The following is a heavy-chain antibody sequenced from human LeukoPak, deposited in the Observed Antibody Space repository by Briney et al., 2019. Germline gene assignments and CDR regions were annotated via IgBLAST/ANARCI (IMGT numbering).Heavy chain of an antibody. Sequence: PSETLSLTCTVSGGSISSSSYYWGWIRQPPGKGLEWIGSIYYSGSTYYNPSLKSRVTISVATSKNQFSLKLSSVTAADTAVYYCARDRIAARPRDYYYYMDVWGKGTTVTVSS. CDR3: ARDRIAARPRDYYYYMDV. CDR2: IYYSGST. J-gene: IGHJ6*03. V-gene: IGHV4-39*07. D-gene: IGHD6-6*01. CDR1: GGSISSSSYY.